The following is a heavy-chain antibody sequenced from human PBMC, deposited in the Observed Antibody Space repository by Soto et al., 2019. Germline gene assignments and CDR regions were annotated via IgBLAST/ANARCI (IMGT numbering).Heavy chain of an antibody. D-gene: IGHD3-22*01. CDR1: RGTFTNYA. CDR2: IMPFFGSG. CDR3: ARDRAGYYSHFVY. J-gene: IGHJ4*02. Sequence: ASVKVSCKALRGTFTNYAFSWVRQAPGQGLEWMGGIMPFFGSGNYAQKFQGRINITADESTSSVYLGLTSLRSEDTAVYYCARDRAGYYSHFVYWGQGTLVTVSS. V-gene: IGHV1-69*13.